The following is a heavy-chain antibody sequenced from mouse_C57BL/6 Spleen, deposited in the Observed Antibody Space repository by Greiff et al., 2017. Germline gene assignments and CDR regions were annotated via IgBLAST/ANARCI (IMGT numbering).Heavy chain of an antibody. CDR2: ISSGGDYI. V-gene: IGHV5-9-1*02. CDR1: GFTFSSYA. J-gene: IGHJ1*03. Sequence: EVKLVESGEGLVKPGGSLKLSCAASGFTFSSYAMSWVRQTPEKRLEWVAYISSGGDYIYYADTVKGRFTIARDNARNTLYLQMSSLKSEDSAMYYCTITTAVYWYFDVWGTGTTVTVSS. D-gene: IGHD1-2*01. CDR3: TITTAVYWYFDV.